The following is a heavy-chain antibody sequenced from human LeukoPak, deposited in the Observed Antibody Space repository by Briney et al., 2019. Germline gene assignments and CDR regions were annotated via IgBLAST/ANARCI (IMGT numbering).Heavy chain of an antibody. Sequence: PSETLSLTCAVSGGSISSSNWWSWIRQPPGKGLEWIGEIYHSGSTNYNPSLKSRVTISVDKSKNQFSLKLSSVTAADTAVYYCARDNAGYSSGWYGGGPFDYWGQGTLVTVSS. V-gene: IGHV4-4*02. CDR1: GGSISSSNW. CDR3: ARDNAGYSSGWYGGGPFDY. J-gene: IGHJ4*02. CDR2: IYHSGST. D-gene: IGHD6-19*01.